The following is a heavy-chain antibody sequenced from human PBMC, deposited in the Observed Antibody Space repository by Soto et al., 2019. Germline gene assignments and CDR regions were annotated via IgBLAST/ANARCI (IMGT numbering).Heavy chain of an antibody. CDR2: IYYSGST. CDR3: ARRVRKQLDWHDAFDI. D-gene: IGHD6-13*01. V-gene: IGHV4-59*08. J-gene: IGHJ3*02. Sequence: SEPLSLTCTVSGGSISSYYWSWIRQPPGKGLEWIGYIYYSGSTNYNPSLKSRVTISVDTSKNQFSLKLSSVTAADTAVYYCARRVRKQLDWHDAFDIWGQGTMVTVSS. CDR1: GGSISSYY.